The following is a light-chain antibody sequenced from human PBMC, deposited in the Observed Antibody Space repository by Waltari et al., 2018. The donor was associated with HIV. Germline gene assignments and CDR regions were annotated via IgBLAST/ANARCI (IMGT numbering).Light chain of an antibody. J-gene: IGLJ1*01. CDR3: SSYTSSSTYI. V-gene: IGLV2-14*03. CDR1: SRDVGGHNF. CDR2: DVS. Sequence: QSSLPQPASVSGSPRQSITISCTGTSRDVGGHNFVSCYQQHPGKAPQLMIYDVSNRPSGISNRFSGSKSGNTASLTISGLQAEDEADYYCSSYTSSSTYIFGTGTKVTVL.